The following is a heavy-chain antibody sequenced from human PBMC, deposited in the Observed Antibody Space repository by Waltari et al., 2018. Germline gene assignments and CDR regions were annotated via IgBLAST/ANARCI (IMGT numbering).Heavy chain of an antibody. CDR1: GYTFTSYA. D-gene: IGHD1-26*01. V-gene: IGHV1-3*01. J-gene: IGHJ5*02. CDR3: AGPAATRIAGSSNWFDP. CDR2: TNAGNGNT. Sequence: QVQLVQSGAEVKKPGASVKVSCKASGYTFTSYAMHWVRQAPGQRLEWMGWTNAGNGNTKDSHKFHGRVTSTRDTSASTAYMELSSVRSEDTAVYYCAGPAATRIAGSSNWFDPWGQGTLVTVSS.